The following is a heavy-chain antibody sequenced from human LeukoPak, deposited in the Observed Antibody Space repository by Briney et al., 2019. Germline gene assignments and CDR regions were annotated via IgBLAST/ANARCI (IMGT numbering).Heavy chain of an antibody. V-gene: IGHV3-21*01. D-gene: IGHD2-2*01. CDR1: GFTFSSYG. J-gene: IGHJ4*02. CDR3: ARDSAVPAAQLDH. CDR2: ISSSSSSI. Sequence: GGSLRLSCAASGFTFSSYGMSWVRQAPGKGLEWVSSISSSSSSIYYADSVKGRFTISRDNAKNSLYLQMNSLRVEDTAVYYCARDSAVPAAQLDHWGQGTLVTVSS.